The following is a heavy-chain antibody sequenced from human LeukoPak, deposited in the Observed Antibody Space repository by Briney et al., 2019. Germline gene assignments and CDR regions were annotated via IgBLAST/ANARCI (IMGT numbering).Heavy chain of an antibody. CDR3: APGGDFWSGYLAY. D-gene: IGHD3-3*01. J-gene: IGHJ4*02. Sequence: DGGTTEYAASVKGRFTISRDDSKSIAHLQMNSLRAEDTAVYYCAPGGDFWSGYLAYWGQGTLVTVSS. CDR2: DGGTT. V-gene: IGHV3-71*03.